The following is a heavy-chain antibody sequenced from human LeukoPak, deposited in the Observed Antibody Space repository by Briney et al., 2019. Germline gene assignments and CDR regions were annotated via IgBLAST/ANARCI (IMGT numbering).Heavy chain of an antibody. J-gene: IGHJ5*02. CDR3: ARNGYSSSWFDP. D-gene: IGHD6-6*01. Sequence: ASVNVSCKASGYTFTSYAMHWVRQAPGQRLEWMGWINAGNGNTKYSQKFQGRVTITRDTSASTAYMELSSLRSEDTAVYYCARNGYSSSWFDPWGQGTLVTVSS. V-gene: IGHV1-3*01. CDR1: GYTFTSYA. CDR2: INAGNGNT.